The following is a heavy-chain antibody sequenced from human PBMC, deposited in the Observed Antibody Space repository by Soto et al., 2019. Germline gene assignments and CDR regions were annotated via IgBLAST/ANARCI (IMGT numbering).Heavy chain of an antibody. Sequence: AASVKVSCKASGYTFTSYFISWVRQAPGPGLEWMGWISAYNGNTNYAQKLQGRVTMTTDISTSTAYMELRSLRSDDTAVYYCARDRAGPYSSSWPTGYWGQGTLVSVSS. V-gene: IGHV1-18*01. CDR3: ARDRAGPYSSSWPTGY. D-gene: IGHD6-13*01. J-gene: IGHJ4*02. CDR1: GYTFTSYF. CDR2: ISAYNGNT.